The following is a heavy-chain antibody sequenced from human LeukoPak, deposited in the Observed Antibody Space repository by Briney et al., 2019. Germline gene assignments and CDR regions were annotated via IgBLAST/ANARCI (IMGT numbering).Heavy chain of an antibody. CDR1: GFTFSGSA. CDR3: TRHVGDTAMVNYLPLDY. CDR2: IRSKANSYAT. Sequence: PGGSLRLSCAASGFTFSGSAMHWVRQASGKGLEWVGRIRSKANSYATAYAASVKGRFTISRDDSKNTAYLQMNSLKTEDTAVYYCTRHVGDTAMVNYLPLDYWGQGTLVTVSS. J-gene: IGHJ4*02. D-gene: IGHD5-18*01. V-gene: IGHV3-73*01.